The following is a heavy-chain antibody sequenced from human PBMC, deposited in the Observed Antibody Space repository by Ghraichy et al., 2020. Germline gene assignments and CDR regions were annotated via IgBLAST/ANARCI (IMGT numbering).Heavy chain of an antibody. CDR3: ARDLPKSGLYYAMDV. V-gene: IGHV1-18*04. CDR1: GNTFTNYD. D-gene: IGHD3-3*01. CDR2: ISGYNDTT. J-gene: IGHJ6*02. Sequence: ASVKVSCKASGNTFTNYDISWVRQAPGQGLEWMGWISGYNDTTNYVQKFQDRVTMTTDTSTSTAYMELRSLRSDDTAVYYCARDLPKSGLYYAMDVWGQGTTVTVSS.